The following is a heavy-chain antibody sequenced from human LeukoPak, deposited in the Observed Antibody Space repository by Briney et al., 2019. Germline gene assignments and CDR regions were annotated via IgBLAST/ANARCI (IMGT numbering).Heavy chain of an antibody. D-gene: IGHD6-13*01. CDR2: IKSDGSST. V-gene: IGHV3-74*01. Sequence: PGGSLRLSCAASGFTFSNYWMHWVRQAPGKGPVWVSRIKSDGSSTRFADSVQGRFTISRDNGKNTVYLQMNSLRAEDTAVYYCARGGDTSNWYPGYFDYWGQGARVTVSS. CDR1: GFTFSNYW. J-gene: IGHJ4*02. CDR3: ARGGDTSNWYPGYFDY.